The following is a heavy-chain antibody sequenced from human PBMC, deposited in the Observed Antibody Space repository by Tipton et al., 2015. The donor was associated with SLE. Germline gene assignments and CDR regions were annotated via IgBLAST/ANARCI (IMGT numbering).Heavy chain of an antibody. CDR2: IYYSGST. Sequence: TLSLTCTVSGGPISSGGYYWSWIRQHPGKGLAWIGYIYYSGSTYYNPSLKSRVTISVDTSKNQFSLKLSSVTAADTAVYYCARDRVPGGGGFDYWGQGTLVTVSS. CDR1: GGPISSGGYY. J-gene: IGHJ4*02. CDR3: ARDRVPGGGGFDY. V-gene: IGHV4-31*03. D-gene: IGHD3-16*01.